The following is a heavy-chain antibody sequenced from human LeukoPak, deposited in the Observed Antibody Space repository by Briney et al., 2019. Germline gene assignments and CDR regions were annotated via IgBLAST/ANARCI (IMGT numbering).Heavy chain of an antibody. Sequence: AETLSLTCTVSGGSISSSSYYWGWIRQPPGKGLEWIGSIYYSGSTYYNPSLKSRVTISVDTSKNQFSLKLSSVTAADTAVYYCASGNYDSIGFDYWGQGTLGTVSS. CDR1: GGSISSSSYY. D-gene: IGHD3-22*01. CDR3: ASGNYDSIGFDY. J-gene: IGHJ4*02. CDR2: IYYSGST. V-gene: IGHV4-39*01.